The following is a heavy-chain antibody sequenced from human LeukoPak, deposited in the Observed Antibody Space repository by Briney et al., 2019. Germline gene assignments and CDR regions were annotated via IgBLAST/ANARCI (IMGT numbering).Heavy chain of an antibody. J-gene: IGHJ4*02. CDR3: ARAPLGEVNDY. Sequence: SETLSLTCTVSGGSISSNSYSWGWIRQPPGKGLEWIASMSYSGSTYYNPSLKRRVTISVDTSRNQFSLKLSSVTAADTAVYYCARAPLGEVNDYWGQGTLVTVSS. V-gene: IGHV4-39*07. D-gene: IGHD3-10*01. CDR1: GGSISSNSYS. CDR2: MSYSGST.